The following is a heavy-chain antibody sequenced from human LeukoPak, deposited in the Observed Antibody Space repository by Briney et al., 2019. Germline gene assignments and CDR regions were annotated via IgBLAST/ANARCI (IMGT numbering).Heavy chain of an antibody. D-gene: IGHD3-16*01. Sequence: GGSLRLSCAASGFTFSSYGMHWVRQAPGKGLEWVAVISYDGSNKYYADSVKGRFTISRDNSKNTLYLQMNSLRAEDTAVYYCATRLHLGEADAFDTWGQGTMVIVSS. J-gene: IGHJ3*02. CDR3: ATRLHLGEADAFDT. CDR1: GFTFSSYG. V-gene: IGHV3-30*03. CDR2: ISYDGSNK.